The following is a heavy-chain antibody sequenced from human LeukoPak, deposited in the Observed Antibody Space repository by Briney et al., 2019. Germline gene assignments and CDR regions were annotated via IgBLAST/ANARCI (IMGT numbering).Heavy chain of an antibody. CDR3: VRRGRNSGYDF. CDR2: IIPIFGIA. D-gene: IGHD5-12*01. Sequence: SVKVSCKASGGTFSSYAISWVRQAPGQGLEWMGRIIPIFGIANYAQKFQGRVTITADKSTSTVYMELSSLRSEDTAVYYCVRRGRNSGYDFWGQGTLVTVSS. J-gene: IGHJ4*02. CDR1: GGTFSSYA. V-gene: IGHV1-69*04.